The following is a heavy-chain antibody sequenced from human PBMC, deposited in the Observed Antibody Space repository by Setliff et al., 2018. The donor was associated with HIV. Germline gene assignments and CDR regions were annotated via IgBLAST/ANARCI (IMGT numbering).Heavy chain of an antibody. Sequence: PGGSLRLSCTASGFTFSNFAITWVRQAPGKGLEWVSAIGGSGFGTYYADSVKGRFTISRDNAKNSMDLQMNSRRAEDTAIYYCARKLRPGHGVDVWGQGTTVTVSS. CDR1: GFTFSNFA. D-gene: IGHD3-10*01. CDR3: ARKLRPGHGVDV. CDR2: IGGSGFGT. V-gene: IGHV3-23*01. J-gene: IGHJ6*02.